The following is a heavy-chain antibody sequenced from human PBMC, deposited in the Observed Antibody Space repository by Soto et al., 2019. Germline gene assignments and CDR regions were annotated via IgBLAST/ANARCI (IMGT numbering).Heavy chain of an antibody. CDR3: AREGLDTAGFFDI. CDR1: GFTFSTYW. J-gene: IGHJ3*02. CDR2: IKSDVSAT. V-gene: IGHV3-74*01. Sequence: GGSLRLSCAASGFTFSTYWMHWVRQAPGKELVWVSRIKSDVSATSYPDSVKGRFTISRDNAKNTLYLQMNSLRAEDTAMYYCAREGLDTAGFFDIWGQGTMVTVSS. D-gene: IGHD6-13*01.